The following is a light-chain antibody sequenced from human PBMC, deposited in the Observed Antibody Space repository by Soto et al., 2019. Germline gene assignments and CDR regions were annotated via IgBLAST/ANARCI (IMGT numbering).Light chain of an antibody. Sequence: EIVLTQSPGILSLSPWERATLSCRASHDVTTYLAWYQQKSGQAPRLLIYGASSRATGIPDRFSGSGSGTDFTLTISRLEPEDFAVYYCQQYGSSPTWTFGQGTKWIS. V-gene: IGKV3-20*01. CDR3: QQYGSSPTWT. J-gene: IGKJ1*01. CDR1: HDVTTY. CDR2: GAS.